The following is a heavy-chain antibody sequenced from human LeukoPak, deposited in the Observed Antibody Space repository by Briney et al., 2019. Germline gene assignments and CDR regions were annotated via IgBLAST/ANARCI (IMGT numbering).Heavy chain of an antibody. J-gene: IGHJ4*02. Sequence: GGSLRLSCAASGFTFSSYAMSWVRQAPGKGLEWVSAISGSGGSTHYADSVKGRFTISRDNSKNTLYLQMNSLRVEDTAVYYCAKGRGQGFDYWGQGTLVTVSS. D-gene: IGHD3-10*01. CDR1: GFTFSSYA. CDR2: ISGSGGST. V-gene: IGHV3-23*01. CDR3: AKGRGQGFDY.